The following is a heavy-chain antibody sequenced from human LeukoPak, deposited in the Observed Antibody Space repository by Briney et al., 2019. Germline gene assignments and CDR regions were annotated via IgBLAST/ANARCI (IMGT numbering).Heavy chain of an antibody. CDR1: GYTFTGYY. CDR3: AREAAIAAAVSDY. Sequence: ASVTVSCKASGYTFTGYYMHWVRQAPGQGLEWMGWINPNSGGTNYAQKFQGRVTMTRDTSISTAYMELSRLRSDDTAVYYCAREAAIAAAVSDYWGQGTLVTVSS. V-gene: IGHV1-2*02. CDR2: INPNSGGT. D-gene: IGHD6-13*01. J-gene: IGHJ4*02.